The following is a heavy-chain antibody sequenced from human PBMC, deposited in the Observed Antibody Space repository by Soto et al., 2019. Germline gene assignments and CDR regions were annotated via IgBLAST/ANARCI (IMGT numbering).Heavy chain of an antibody. J-gene: IGHJ5*02. V-gene: IGHV4-31*11. CDR2: IYYSGST. D-gene: IGHD3-10*01. Sequence: PSETLSLTSAVSGGSISSGGFYWNWIRQHPGKGLEWIGYIYYSGSTYYNPSLKSRVTISIDTSKNQFSLKPSSVTAADKAVYYCARRVLPWGQGTLVTVPS. CDR1: GGSISSGGFY. CDR3: ARRVLP.